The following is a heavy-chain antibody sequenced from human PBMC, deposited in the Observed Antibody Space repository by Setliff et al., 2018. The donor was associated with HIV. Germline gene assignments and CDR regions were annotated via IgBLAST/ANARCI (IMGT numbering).Heavy chain of an antibody. CDR3: ARGNDSVWGSFRSPLKYFFDF. Sequence: PSETLSLTCTVSGGSINSYYRSWIRQPAGKGLEWIGHIYTSGSTKYNPSLKSRVTISGDTSKNHFSLKLSSVTAADTAVYHCARGNDSVWGSFRSPLKYFFDFWGQGTLVTVSS. CDR1: GGSINSYY. D-gene: IGHD3-16*02. J-gene: IGHJ4*02. CDR2: IYTSGST. V-gene: IGHV4-4*09.